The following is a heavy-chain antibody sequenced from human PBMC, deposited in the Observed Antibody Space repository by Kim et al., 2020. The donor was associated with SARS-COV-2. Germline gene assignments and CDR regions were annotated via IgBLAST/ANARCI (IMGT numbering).Heavy chain of an antibody. D-gene: IGHD1-26*01. CDR3: ARDAPVGSHFDY. V-gene: IGHV6-1*01. Sequence: HYAASVRGRITVSPDISKNQFSLQLNSVTPEDTAVYYCARDAPVGSHFDYWGQGTLVTVSS. J-gene: IGHJ4*02.